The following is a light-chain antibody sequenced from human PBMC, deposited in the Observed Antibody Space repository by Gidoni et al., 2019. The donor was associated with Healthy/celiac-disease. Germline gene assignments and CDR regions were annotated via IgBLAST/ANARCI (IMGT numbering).Light chain of an antibody. CDR1: QSISSY. V-gene: IGKV1-39*01. Sequence: DLQTTQSPSSLSASVGDRVTITCRASQSISSYLNGYQQKPGKAPKLLIYAASSLQSGVPSRFSGSGSGTDFTLAISSLQPEDFATYYCQQSYSTRLTFXQXTKVXIK. CDR3: QQSYSTRLT. J-gene: IGKJ1*01. CDR2: AAS.